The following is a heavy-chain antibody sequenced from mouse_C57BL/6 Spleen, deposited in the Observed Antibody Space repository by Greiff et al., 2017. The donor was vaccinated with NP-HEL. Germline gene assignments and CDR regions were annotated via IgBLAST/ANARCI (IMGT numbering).Heavy chain of an antibody. V-gene: IGHV1-15*01. CDR2: IDPETGGT. D-gene: IGHD4-1*01. J-gene: IGHJ4*01. CDR3: TRPGTTYAKDY. Sequence: VQLQQSGAELVRPGASVTLSCKASGYTFTDYEMHWVKQTPVHGLEWIGAIDPETGGTAYNQKFKGKAILTADKSSSTAYMELRSLTSEHSAVYYCTRPGTTYAKDYWGQGTSVTVSS. CDR1: GYTFTDYE.